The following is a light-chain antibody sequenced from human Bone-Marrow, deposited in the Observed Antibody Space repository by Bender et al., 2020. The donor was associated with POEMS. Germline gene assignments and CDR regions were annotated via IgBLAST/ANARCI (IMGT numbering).Light chain of an antibody. Sequence: QSALTQPRSVSGSPGQSVTISCTGTSSDVGGYNYVSWYQQHPGKAPKLMIYDVTKRPSGVPDRFSGSKSGNTASLTISGLQSDDEAIYFCVAWDASLNGWVFGGGTKVTVL. J-gene: IGLJ3*02. CDR2: DVT. CDR1: SSDVGGYNY. CDR3: VAWDASLNGWV. V-gene: IGLV2-11*01.